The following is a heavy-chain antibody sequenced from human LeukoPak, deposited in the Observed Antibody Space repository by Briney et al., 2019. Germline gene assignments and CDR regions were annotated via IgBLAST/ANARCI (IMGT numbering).Heavy chain of an antibody. CDR3: ASSGLKYQLLEFNWFDP. CDR1: GGTFSSYA. J-gene: IGHJ5*02. D-gene: IGHD2-2*01. V-gene: IGHV1-69*05. Sequence: GASVKVSCKASGGTFSSYAISWVRQAPGQGLEWMGGIIPIFGTANYAQKFQGRVTITTDESTSTAYMELSSLRSEDTAVYYCASSGLKYQLLEFNWFDPWGQGTLVTVSS. CDR2: IIPIFGTA.